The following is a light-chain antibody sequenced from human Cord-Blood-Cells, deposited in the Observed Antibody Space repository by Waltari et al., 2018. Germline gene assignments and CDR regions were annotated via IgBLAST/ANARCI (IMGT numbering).Light chain of an antibody. V-gene: IGLV2-8*01. Sequence: QSALTQPTSASGSPRQSVTISCTGTSNAVGGYNYYPWYQQHPGNAPKSMFYEVSQRPSGVPDLFSGSKSGNSASLTVSGLQAEDEADYYCSSYAGSNNVVFGGGTKLTVL. CDR2: EVS. CDR1: SNAVGGYNY. CDR3: SSYAGSNNVV. J-gene: IGLJ2*01.